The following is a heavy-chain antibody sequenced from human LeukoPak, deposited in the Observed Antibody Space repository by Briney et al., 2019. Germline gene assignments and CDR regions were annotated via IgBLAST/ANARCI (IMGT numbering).Heavy chain of an antibody. J-gene: IGHJ4*02. CDR2: ISYDGSTK. V-gene: IGHV3-30*18. CDR1: GFTFSTYG. D-gene: IGHD1-1*01. Sequence: GGSLRLSCTASGFTFSTYGMHWVRQAPGKGLEWVTLISYDGSTKYCSDSVKGRFTLSRDNSKNTLYLQMNSLRAEDMAVYYCVKRWTGTTIGQQDYWGQGTLVTVSS. CDR3: VKRWTGTTIGQQDY.